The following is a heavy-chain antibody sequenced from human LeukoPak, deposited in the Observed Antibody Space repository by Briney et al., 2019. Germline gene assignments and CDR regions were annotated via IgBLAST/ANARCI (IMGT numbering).Heavy chain of an antibody. D-gene: IGHD3-22*01. J-gene: IGHJ5*02. V-gene: IGHV1-69*06. CDR1: GGTFSSYA. CDR2: IIPIFGTA. CDR3: ARKVPNDSSGYYYRGQFDP. Sequence: GASVKVSCKASGGTFSSYAISWVRQAPGQGLEWMGGIIPIFGTANYAQKFQGRVTITADKSTSTACMELSSLRSEDTAVYYCARKVPNDSSGYYYRGQFDPWGQGTLVTVSS.